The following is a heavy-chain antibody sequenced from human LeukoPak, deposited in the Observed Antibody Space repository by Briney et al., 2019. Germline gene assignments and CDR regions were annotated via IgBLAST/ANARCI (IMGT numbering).Heavy chain of an antibody. V-gene: IGHV4-39*01. J-gene: IGHJ4*02. CDR2: IYYSGST. CDR3: ARQLGYCSSTSCYADKVDY. Sequence: NPSETLSLTCTVSGGSISSSSYYWGWIRQPPGKGLEWIGSIYYSGSTYYNPSLKSRVTISADTSKNQFSLKLSSVTAADTAVYYCARQLGYCSSTSCYADKVDYWGQGTLVTVSS. CDR1: GGSISSSSYY. D-gene: IGHD2-2*01.